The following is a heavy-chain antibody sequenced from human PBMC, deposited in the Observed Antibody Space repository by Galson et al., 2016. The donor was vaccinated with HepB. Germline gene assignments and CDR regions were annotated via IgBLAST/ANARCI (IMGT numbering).Heavy chain of an antibody. CDR2: IRGSADSR. CDR1: GFTFSHYF. V-gene: IGHV3-11*01. CDR3: ARMVPLYSDGWYVRGDGWFDP. D-gene: IGHD6-19*01. J-gene: IGHJ5*02. Sequence: SLRLSCAASGFTFSHYFVSWIRQAPGKGLEWVSYIRGSADSRHNADSVKGRFTISRDNAKNSLYLQMNSLRAEDTAVYYCARMVPLYSDGWYVRGDGWFDPWGQGTLVTVSS.